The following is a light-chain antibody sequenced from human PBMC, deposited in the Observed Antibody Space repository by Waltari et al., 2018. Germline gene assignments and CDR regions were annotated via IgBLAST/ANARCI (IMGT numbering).Light chain of an antibody. Sequence: QSVLTQPPSASGTPGQRVIISCSGSSSNIGSNYVYWYQQVPGTAPKPLLYKNNQRPSGVPGRISGSKSGTSASLAISGLRSEDEADYYCAAWDDSLSGHVVFGGGTKLTAL. CDR3: AAWDDSLSGHVV. V-gene: IGLV1-47*01. CDR1: SSNIGSNY. J-gene: IGLJ2*01. CDR2: KNN.